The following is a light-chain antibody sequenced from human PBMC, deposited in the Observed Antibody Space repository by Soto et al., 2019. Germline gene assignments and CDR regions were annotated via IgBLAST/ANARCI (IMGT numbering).Light chain of an antibody. V-gene: IGLV2-8*01. CDR3: SSYAGSSNV. CDR1: ISDVGGYNY. CDR2: DVN. Sequence: QSVLTQPPSASGSPGQSVAISCTGTISDVGGYNYVSWYQQHPGKAPKLMIYDVNKRHSGVPDRFSGSKSGNTASLTVSGLQAEDEADYYCSSYAGSSNVFGTGTKVTVL. J-gene: IGLJ1*01.